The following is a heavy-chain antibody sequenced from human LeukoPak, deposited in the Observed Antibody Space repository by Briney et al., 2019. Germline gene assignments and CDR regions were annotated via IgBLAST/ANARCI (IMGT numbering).Heavy chain of an antibody. D-gene: IGHD3-9*01. V-gene: IGHV4-59*11. CDR1: GGSMSSHS. CDR2: IYYTGST. J-gene: IGHJ2*01. CDR3: ARRTSWDQRNFDWPHWYLDL. Sequence: SETLSLTCTVSGGSMSSHSWSWVRQPPGKGLEWIGYIYYTGSTNNNPPFKSRVTISVDTSKNHSSLKLSSVTTADTAVYYCARRTSWDQRNFDWPHWYLDLWGRGTLVTVSS.